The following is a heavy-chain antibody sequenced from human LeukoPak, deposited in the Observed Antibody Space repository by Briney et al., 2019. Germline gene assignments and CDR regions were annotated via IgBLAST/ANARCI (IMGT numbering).Heavy chain of an antibody. CDR1: GVTLSNYD. J-gene: IGHJ4*02. D-gene: IGHD3-22*01. Sequence: GGALRHSCAASGVTLSNYDMNWVRQALARGLEWLSYIRGSSIIIYNADSVKGRFTTSRDNAKNTMYLQMNSLRGEDTAIYYCARDQHTYEISCNPAGGEGALVTVSS. CDR3: ARDQHTYEISCNPA. CDR2: IRGSSIII. V-gene: IGHV3-48*03.